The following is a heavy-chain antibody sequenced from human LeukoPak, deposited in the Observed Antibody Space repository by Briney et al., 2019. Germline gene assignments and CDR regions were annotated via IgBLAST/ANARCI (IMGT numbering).Heavy chain of an antibody. Sequence: PSETLSLTCAVYGGSFSGYYWSWIRQPPGKGLEWIGEINHSGSTNYNPSLKSRVTISVDTSKNQFSLKLSSVTAADTAVYYCAREGQRWLQLRSFDYWGQGTLVTVSS. CDR2: INHSGST. V-gene: IGHV4-34*01. D-gene: IGHD5-24*01. CDR1: GGSFSGYY. J-gene: IGHJ4*02. CDR3: AREGQRWLQLRSFDY.